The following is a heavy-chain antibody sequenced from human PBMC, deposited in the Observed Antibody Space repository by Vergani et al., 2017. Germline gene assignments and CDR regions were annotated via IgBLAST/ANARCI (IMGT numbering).Heavy chain of an antibody. CDR2: ISSSGSP. Sequence: QLQLPESGPGLVKPSETLSLSCRVSGDSLSRSHYYWGFIRPPPGKGLEWIGSISSSGSPYYNPTLKSRLAFSVDTSKNLFSLRLKSVTATDTGMYYCARPVGPSAIADGYHVWGQGTMVTVS. J-gene: IGHJ3*01. D-gene: IGHD3-10*01. CDR3: ARPVGPSAIADGYHV. V-gene: IGHV4-39*02. CDR1: GDSLSRSHYY.